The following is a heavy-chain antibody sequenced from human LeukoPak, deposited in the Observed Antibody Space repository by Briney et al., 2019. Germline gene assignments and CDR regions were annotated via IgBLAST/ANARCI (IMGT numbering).Heavy chain of an antibody. V-gene: IGHV1-18*01. CDR1: GYTFNSYG. CDR3: ARYDYYDTSGIDY. CDR2: ISAYNGNT. Sequence: ASVKVSCKASGYTFNSYGISWVRQAPGQGLEWMGWISAYNGNTNYAQKLQGRVTMTTDTSTSTAYMQLRSLRSDGTAVYYCARYDYYDTSGIDYWGQGTLVTVSS. D-gene: IGHD3-22*01. J-gene: IGHJ4*02.